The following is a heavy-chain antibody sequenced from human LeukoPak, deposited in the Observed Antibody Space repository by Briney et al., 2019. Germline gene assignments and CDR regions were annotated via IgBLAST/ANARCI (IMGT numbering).Heavy chain of an antibody. Sequence: GGSLRLSCAASGFTFSSYWMHWVRQAPGKGLVWVSRINSDGSSTSYADSVKGRFTISRDNANNTLYLQMSSLRADDTAVYYCVKDYNWNIFHYWGQGTLVTVSS. D-gene: IGHD1/OR15-1a*01. CDR3: VKDYNWNIFHY. CDR2: INSDGSST. V-gene: IGHV3-74*01. CDR1: GFTFSSYW. J-gene: IGHJ4*02.